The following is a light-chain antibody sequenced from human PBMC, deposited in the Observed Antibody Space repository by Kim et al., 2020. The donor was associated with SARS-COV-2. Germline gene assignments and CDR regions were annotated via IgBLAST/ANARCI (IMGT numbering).Light chain of an antibody. CDR1: SLRSYY. V-gene: IGLV3-19*01. CDR3: NSRDSSGNHD. CDR2: GKN. J-gene: IGLJ1*01. Sequence: SSELTQDPAVSVALGQTVSITCQGDSLRSYYASWYQQKPGQAPVLVIYGKNNRPSGIPDRFSGSSSGNTASLTITGAQAEDEADYYCNSRDSSGNHDFGTGTKVTVL.